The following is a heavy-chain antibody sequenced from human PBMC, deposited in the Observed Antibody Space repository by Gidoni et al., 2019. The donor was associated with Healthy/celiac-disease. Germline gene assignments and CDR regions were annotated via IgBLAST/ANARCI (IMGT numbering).Heavy chain of an antibody. CDR3: ARDRYCTNGVCSDRGYGMDV. D-gene: IGHD2-8*01. CDR2: VYYSGIT. CDR1: GGSLSSGSCY. V-gene: IGHV4-30-4*01. Sequence: QVQLQESGPGLVQPSQTLSLPCTFSGGSLSSGSCYWSWIRQPPGKGLEWIGYVYYSGITYYNPSLKSRVTRSVDTSKNQFYLKLSSVTAADTAVYYWARDRYCTNGVCSDRGYGMDVWGQGTTVTVSS. J-gene: IGHJ6*02.